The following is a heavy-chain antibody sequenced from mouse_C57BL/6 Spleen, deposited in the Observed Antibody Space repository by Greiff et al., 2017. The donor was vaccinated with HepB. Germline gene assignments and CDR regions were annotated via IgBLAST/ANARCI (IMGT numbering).Heavy chain of an antibody. Sequence: QVQLKQSGAELVRPGASVTLSCKASGYTFTDYEMHWVKQTPVHGLEWIGAIDPETGGTAYNQKFKGKAILTADKSSSTAYMELRSLTSEDSAVYYCTRGGALSYYFDYWGQGTTLTVSS. CDR3: TRGGALSYYFDY. J-gene: IGHJ2*01. D-gene: IGHD3-1*01. CDR2: IDPETGGT. CDR1: GYTFTDYE. V-gene: IGHV1-15*01.